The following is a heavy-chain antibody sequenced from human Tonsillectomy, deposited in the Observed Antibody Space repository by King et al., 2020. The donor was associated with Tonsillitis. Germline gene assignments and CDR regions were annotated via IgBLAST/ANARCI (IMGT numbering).Heavy chain of an antibody. V-gene: IGHV3-23*04. D-gene: IGHD5-18*01. Sequence: VQLVESGGGLVQPGGSLRLSCAASGFTFSSSAMAWVRQAPGKGLEWVSGISGSGGSTYYADSVKGRFTISRDNSQNTLYLQMNILGAEDTALYYCAKVVGTAMVYYFDYWGQGTLVTVSS. CDR1: GFTFSSSA. CDR3: AKVVGTAMVYYFDY. J-gene: IGHJ4*02. CDR2: ISGSGGST.